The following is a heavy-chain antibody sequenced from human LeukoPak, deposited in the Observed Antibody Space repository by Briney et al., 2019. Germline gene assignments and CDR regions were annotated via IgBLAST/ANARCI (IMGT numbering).Heavy chain of an antibody. J-gene: IGHJ4*02. V-gene: IGHV3-23*01. D-gene: IGHD5-18*01. CDR3: AKASWIQLWLPDY. Sequence: GGSLRLSCAASGFTFSSYAMSWVRQAPGKGLEWVSAISGSGGSTYYADSVKGRFTISRDNSKNTLYLQMNSLRAEDAAVYYCAKASWIQLWLPDYWGQGTLVTVSS. CDR1: GFTFSSYA. CDR2: ISGSGGST.